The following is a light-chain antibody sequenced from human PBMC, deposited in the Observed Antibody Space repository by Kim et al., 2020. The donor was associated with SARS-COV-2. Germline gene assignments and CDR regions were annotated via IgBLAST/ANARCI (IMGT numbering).Light chain of an antibody. CDR3: ASYAGYNRLV. CDR2: EVN. Sequence: GPLITIFSTGTCKEVVIYNSVSWYQQHPGKAPRLMIYEVNKRPSGVPDRFSGAKSGDTASLSVSGLQAEDEGEYYCASYAGYNRLVFGTGTKVTV. V-gene: IGLV2-8*01. CDR1: CKEVVIYNS. J-gene: IGLJ1*01.